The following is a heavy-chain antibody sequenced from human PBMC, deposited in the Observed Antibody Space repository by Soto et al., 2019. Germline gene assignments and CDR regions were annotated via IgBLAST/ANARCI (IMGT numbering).Heavy chain of an antibody. CDR3: ARRDCSSTSCYTTSFWYLDL. Sequence: SETLSLTCAVYGGSFSRYYWSWIRQPPGKGLEWIGEINHSGSTNYNPSLKSRVTISVDTSKNQFSMKLSSVTAADTAVYYCARRDCSSTSCYTTSFWYLDLWGRGTLVTVSS. D-gene: IGHD2-2*02. J-gene: IGHJ2*01. CDR2: INHSGST. CDR1: GGSFSRYY. V-gene: IGHV4-34*01.